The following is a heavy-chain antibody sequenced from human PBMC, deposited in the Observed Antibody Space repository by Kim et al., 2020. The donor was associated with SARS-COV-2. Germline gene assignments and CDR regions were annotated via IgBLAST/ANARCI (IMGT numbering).Heavy chain of an antibody. D-gene: IGHD2-2*01. CDR3: ARTIPAWGGWKYYYYMDV. Sequence: KGRFTISRDNAKNSLYLQMNSLRAEDTAVYYCARTIPAWGGWKYYYYMDVWGKGTTATVSS. V-gene: IGHV3-48*03. J-gene: IGHJ6*03.